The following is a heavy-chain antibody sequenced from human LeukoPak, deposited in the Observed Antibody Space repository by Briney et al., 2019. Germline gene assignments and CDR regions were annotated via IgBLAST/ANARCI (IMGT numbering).Heavy chain of an antibody. V-gene: IGHV4-34*01. J-gene: IGHJ6*03. Sequence: SETLSLTCAVYGGSFSGYYWSWIRQPPGKGLEWIGEINHSGSTNYNPSLKSRVTISVDTSKNQFSLKLSSVTAADTAVYYCARERRTMVPRGYYYYMDVWCKGTTVTVSS. CDR1: GGSFSGYY. CDR2: INHSGST. CDR3: ARERRTMVPRGYYYYMDV. D-gene: IGHD4/OR15-4a*01.